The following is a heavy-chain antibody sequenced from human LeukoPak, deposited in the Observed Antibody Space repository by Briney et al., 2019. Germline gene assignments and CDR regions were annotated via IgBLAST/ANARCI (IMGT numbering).Heavy chain of an antibody. CDR2: ISNSGAGT. D-gene: IGHD5-12*01. CDR1: GFPFSSFA. J-gene: IGHJ4*02. Sequence: PGGSLRLSCAASGFPFSSFAMSWVRLAPGQGLEWVSTISNSGAGTYYADSVKGRFTISRDNAKSSLYLQMNSLRAEDTAVYYCAREATDQSFDHWGQGTLVTVSS. CDR3: AREATDQSFDH. V-gene: IGHV3-21*01.